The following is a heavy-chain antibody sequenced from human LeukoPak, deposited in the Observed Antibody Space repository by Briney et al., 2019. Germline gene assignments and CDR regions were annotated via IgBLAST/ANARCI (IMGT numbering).Heavy chain of an antibody. J-gene: IGHJ4*02. D-gene: IGHD2-15*01. V-gene: IGHV3-33*08. CDR1: GFTFSSYG. Sequence: GGSLRLSCAASGFTFSSYGMHWVRQAPGKGLEWVAVIWYDGSNKYYADSVKGRFTISRDNSKNTLYLQMNSLRAEDTAVYYCARERRGIVVVGSGFDYWGQGTLVTVSS. CDR3: ARERRGIVVVGSGFDY. CDR2: IWYDGSNK.